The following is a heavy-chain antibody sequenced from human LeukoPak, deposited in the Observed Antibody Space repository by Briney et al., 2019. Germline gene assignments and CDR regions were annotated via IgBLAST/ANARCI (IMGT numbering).Heavy chain of an antibody. Sequence: PSETLSLTCTVSGGSISGYYWSCLRQPAGKGLEWIGRIYTSGSTNYNPSLKSRVTMSVDTSKNQFSLKLSSVTAADTAVYYCARGPKDYGGNSYYIDAFDIWGQGTMVTVSS. CDR2: IYTSGST. V-gene: IGHV4-4*07. CDR1: GGSISGYY. CDR3: ARGPKDYGGNSYYIDAFDI. J-gene: IGHJ3*02. D-gene: IGHD4-23*01.